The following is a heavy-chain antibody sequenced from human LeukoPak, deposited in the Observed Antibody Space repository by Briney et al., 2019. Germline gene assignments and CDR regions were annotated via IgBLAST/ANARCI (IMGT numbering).Heavy chain of an antibody. CDR3: ARDLVVGEPHFDPGSYLDY. CDR1: GYTFTSYY. J-gene: IGHJ4*02. V-gene: IGHV1-46*01. Sequence: ASVKVSCKVSGYTFTSYYMHWVRQAPGQGLEWMGIINPSGGSTRYAQKFQGRVTMTRDTFTSTVYMELSSLRSEDTAVYYCARDLVVGEPHFDPGSYLDYWGRGTLVTVSS. CDR2: INPSGGST. D-gene: IGHD2-8*02.